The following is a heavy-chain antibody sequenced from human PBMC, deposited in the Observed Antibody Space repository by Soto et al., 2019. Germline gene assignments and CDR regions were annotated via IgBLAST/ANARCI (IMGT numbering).Heavy chain of an antibody. J-gene: IGHJ4*02. CDR1: GYSFTDYW. D-gene: IGHD1-26*01. CDR2: IYPGDSDT. V-gene: IGHV5-51*01. CDR3: ARLSGARSPANF. Sequence: LGESLKISCKGSGYSFTDYWIGWVRQMPGKGLEWMGIIYPGDSDTRYNPSFQGRVTISADKSITTAYLHWRSLKASDTAMYFCARLSGARSPANFWGQGTLVTVSS.